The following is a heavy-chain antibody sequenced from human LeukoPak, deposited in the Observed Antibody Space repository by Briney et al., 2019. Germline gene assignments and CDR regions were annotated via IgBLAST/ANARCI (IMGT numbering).Heavy chain of an antibody. CDR1: GFTFSSYS. V-gene: IGHV3-21*01. D-gene: IGHD3-16*01. CDR3: ARVRMIGDAFDI. Sequence: GGSLRLSCAASGFTFSSYSMNWVRQAPGKGLEWVSSISSSSSYIYYADSVKGRFTISRENAKNSLYLQMNSLRAEDTAVYYCARVRMIGDAFDIWGQGTMVTVSS. CDR2: ISSSSSYI. J-gene: IGHJ3*02.